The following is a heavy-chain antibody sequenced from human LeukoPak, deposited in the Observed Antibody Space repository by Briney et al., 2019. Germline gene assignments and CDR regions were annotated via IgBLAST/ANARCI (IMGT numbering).Heavy chain of an antibody. D-gene: IGHD6-13*01. CDR2: IYYSGST. CDR1: GGSIRNYF. J-gene: IGHJ6*02. V-gene: IGHV4-59*08. Sequence: SGGSIRNYFGSCSRQIPGKELEWIGDIYYSGSTSYNPSLKSRLTISVDTSKNQSSLKLSSVTAADTAVYYCARHASSSWYLAVWGQGTTVTVSS. CDR3: ARHASSSWYLAV.